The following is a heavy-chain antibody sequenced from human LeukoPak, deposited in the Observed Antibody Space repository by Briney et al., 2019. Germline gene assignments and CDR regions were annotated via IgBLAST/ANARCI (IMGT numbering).Heavy chain of an antibody. D-gene: IGHD3-22*01. V-gene: IGHV3-NL1*01. Sequence: PGGSLRLSCAASGFTFSSYGMHWVRQAPVEGLEWVSILYSGGNTYYAGSVKGRFTISRDNSKNTVYLQMNSLRAEDTAVYFCATGDYSGYYYASGGQGTLVTVSS. CDR3: ATGDYSGYYYAS. J-gene: IGHJ4*02. CDR1: GFTFSSYG. CDR2: LYSGGNT.